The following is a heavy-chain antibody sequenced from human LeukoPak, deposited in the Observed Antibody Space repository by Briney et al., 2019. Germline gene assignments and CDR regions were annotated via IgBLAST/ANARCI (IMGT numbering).Heavy chain of an antibody. V-gene: IGHV4-39*07. CDR1: GGSISSSSYY. J-gene: IGHJ5*02. CDR2: IYYSGST. D-gene: IGHD6-13*01. Sequence: SETLSLPCTVSGGSISSSSYYWGWIRQPPGKGLEWIGSIYYSGSTYYNPSLKSRVTVSVDTSKNQFSLKLSSVAAADTAVYYCARGQQLVHRGWFDPWGQGTLVTVSS. CDR3: ARGQQLVHRGWFDP.